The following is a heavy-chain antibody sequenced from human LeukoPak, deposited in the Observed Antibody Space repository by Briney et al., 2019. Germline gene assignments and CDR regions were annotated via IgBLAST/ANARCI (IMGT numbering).Heavy chain of an antibody. J-gene: IGHJ4*02. V-gene: IGHV3-21*01. CDR1: GFTFSSYW. CDR3: ARDFHYYDSSGAD. CDR2: ISSSSSYI. Sequence: GGSLRLSCAASGFTFSSYWMSWVRQAPGKGLEWVSSISSSSSYIYYADSVKGRFTISRDNAKNSLYLQMNSLRAEDTAVYYCARDFHYYDSSGADWGQGTLVTVSS. D-gene: IGHD3-22*01.